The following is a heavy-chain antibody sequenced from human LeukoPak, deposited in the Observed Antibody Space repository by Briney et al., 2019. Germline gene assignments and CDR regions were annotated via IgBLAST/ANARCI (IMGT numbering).Heavy chain of an antibody. CDR3: ARQGYTVSYYFLDY. D-gene: IGHD1-26*01. V-gene: IGHV4-4*07. J-gene: IGHJ4*02. Sequence: SETLSLTCDVSGGSVRSYWWGWVRQPAGKGLEWLGRIYSTGSTRFNPSLKSRLTLSIDTSTNQFSLRLTSVTAADTAVYFCARQGYTVSYYFLDYWSQGTLVTVSS. CDR2: IYSTGST. CDR1: GGSVRSYW.